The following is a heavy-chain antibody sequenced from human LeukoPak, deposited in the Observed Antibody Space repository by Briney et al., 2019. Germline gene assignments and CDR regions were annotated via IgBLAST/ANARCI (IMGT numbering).Heavy chain of an antibody. J-gene: IGHJ4*02. CDR2: IYYSGST. V-gene: IGHV4-59*08. D-gene: IGHD3-9*01. CDR1: GGSISSYY. CDR3: ARHDSYYDILTGYFDY. Sequence: PSETLSLNCTVSGGSISSYYWSWIRQPPGKGLEWLGYIYYSGSTNYNPSLKSRVTISVDTSKNQFSLKLSSVTAADTAVYYCARHDSYYDILTGYFDYWGQGTLVTVSS.